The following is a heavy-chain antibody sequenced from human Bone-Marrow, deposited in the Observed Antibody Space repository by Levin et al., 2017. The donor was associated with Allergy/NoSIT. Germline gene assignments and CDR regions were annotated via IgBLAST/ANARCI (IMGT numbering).Heavy chain of an antibody. Sequence: GGSLRLSCAASGFTFSDYYMSWIRQAPGKGLEWVSYISSSSSYTNYADSVKGRFTISRDNAKNSLYLQMNSLRAEDTAVYYCARDCIGYYGSGSPRWFDPWGQGTLVTVSS. D-gene: IGHD3-10*01. CDR1: GFTFSDYY. CDR2: ISSSSSYT. V-gene: IGHV3-11*05. CDR3: ARDCIGYYGSGSPRWFDP. J-gene: IGHJ5*02.